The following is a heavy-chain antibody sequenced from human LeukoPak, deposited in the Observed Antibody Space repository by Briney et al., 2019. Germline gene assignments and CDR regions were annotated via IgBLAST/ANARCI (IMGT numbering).Heavy chain of an antibody. CDR1: GFTFSSYS. CDR2: ISSSSRTI. J-gene: IGHJ4*02. Sequence: GGSLRLSCAACGFTFSSYSMNWVRQAPGTGLEWISYISSSSRTIYYADSVKGRFTISRDNAKNSLYLQMNSLRAEDTAVYYCARDAVGIYRIIDYWGQGTLVTVSS. CDR3: ARDAVGIYRIIDY. V-gene: IGHV3-48*04. D-gene: IGHD6-13*01.